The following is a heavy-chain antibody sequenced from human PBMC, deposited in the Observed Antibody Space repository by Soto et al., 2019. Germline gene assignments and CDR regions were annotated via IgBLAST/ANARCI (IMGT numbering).Heavy chain of an antibody. D-gene: IGHD3-22*01. CDR2: ISGSGSTI. J-gene: IGHJ4*02. V-gene: IGHV3-23*01. Sequence: PGGSLRLSCAASGFTFSSYAVSWVRRAPGKGPEWISSISGSGSTIYYADSVKGRFTISRDNSKNTLHLQMSSLRAEDTAVYYCAKVFYYYDSSGYYYFDYWGQGTLVTVSS. CDR3: AKVFYYYDSSGYYYFDY. CDR1: GFTFSSYA.